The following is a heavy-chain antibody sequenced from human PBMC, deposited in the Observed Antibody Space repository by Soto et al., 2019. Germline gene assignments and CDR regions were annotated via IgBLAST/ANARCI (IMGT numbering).Heavy chain of an antibody. V-gene: IGHV4-4*02. Sequence: PSETLSLASTVSGCSFTSNNWWTWVRQPPGQGLEWIGEIYRTGSTNYNPSLKSRVTISLDKSENQFSLKVTSLTAADTAVYYCASRDQGTSVDYWGQGTLVTVSS. D-gene: IGHD1-1*01. CDR1: GCSFTSNNW. CDR2: IYRTGST. CDR3: ASRDQGTSVDY. J-gene: IGHJ4*02.